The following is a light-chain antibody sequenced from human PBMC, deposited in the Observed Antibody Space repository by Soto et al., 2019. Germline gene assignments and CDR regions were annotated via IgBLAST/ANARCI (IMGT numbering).Light chain of an antibody. CDR2: DVS. CDR1: QGIRNH. V-gene: IGKV1-33*01. Sequence: DIQMTQAPSSLSASVGDRVTITCQASQGIRNHLNWYQHRPGKAPKLLIYDVSNLETGVPSRFIGSRSGTDFTFTISSLQPEDVATYYCQHFDSLPRFTFGQGTKLQLK. CDR3: QHFDSLPRFT. J-gene: IGKJ2*01.